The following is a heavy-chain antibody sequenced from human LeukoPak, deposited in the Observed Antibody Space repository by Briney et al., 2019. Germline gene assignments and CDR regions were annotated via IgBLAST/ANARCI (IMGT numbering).Heavy chain of an antibody. D-gene: IGHD6-13*01. CDR3: AKGSIAAAGTRYYFDY. Sequence: SGGSLRLSCAASGFTFSDYYMSWIRQAPGKGLEWVSYISSSGSTIYYADSVKGRFTISRDNSKNTLYLQMNSLRAEDTAVYYCAKGSIAAAGTRYYFDYWGQGTLVTVSS. CDR1: GFTFSDYY. CDR2: ISSSGSTI. V-gene: IGHV3-11*01. J-gene: IGHJ4*02.